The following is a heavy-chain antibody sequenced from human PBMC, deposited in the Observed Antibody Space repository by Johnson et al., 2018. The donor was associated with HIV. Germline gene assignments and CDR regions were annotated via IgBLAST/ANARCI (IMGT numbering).Heavy chain of an antibody. J-gene: IGHJ3*02. CDR3: AKGRSMYYYDSSGWGGAFDI. V-gene: IGHV3-33*06. CDR2: IWYDGSTR. Sequence: VQLVESGGGVVQPGRSLRLSCAASGFTFSSYGMHWVRQAPGKGLEWVAVIWYDGSTRYYADSVKGRFTISRDNSKNTLYLQMNSLRAEDTAVYYCAKGRSMYYYDSSGWGGAFDIWGQGTMVTVSS. D-gene: IGHD3-22*01. CDR1: GFTFSSYG.